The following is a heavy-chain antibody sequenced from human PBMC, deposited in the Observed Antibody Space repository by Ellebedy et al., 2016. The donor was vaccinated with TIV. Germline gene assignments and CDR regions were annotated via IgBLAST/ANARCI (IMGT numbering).Heavy chain of an antibody. CDR1: GYTLTTYD. D-gene: IGHD4-17*01. Sequence: AASVKVSCKASGYTLTTYDINWVRQAAGQGLEWMGWMNPNSGNTGYAQKFQGRVTMTRNTSISTAYMELNSLRSEDTAVYYCARPMTTVTPRGYFDNWGQGTLVTVAS. V-gene: IGHV1-8*01. CDR3: ARPMTTVTPRGYFDN. CDR2: MNPNSGNT. J-gene: IGHJ4*02.